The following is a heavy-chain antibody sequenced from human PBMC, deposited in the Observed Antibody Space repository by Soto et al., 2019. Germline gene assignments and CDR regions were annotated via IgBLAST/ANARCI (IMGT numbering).Heavy chain of an antibody. D-gene: IGHD5-18*01. V-gene: IGHV4-34*01. CDR3: ARGRKHTAMAYYYGMDV. CDR2: INHSGST. Sequence: SQTLSLTCAVYGGSFSGYYWSWIRQPPGKGLEWIGEINHSGSTNYNPSLKSRVTISVDTSKNQFSLKLSSVTAADTAVYYCARGRKHTAMAYYYGMDVWGQGTTVTVSS. CDR1: GGSFSGYY. J-gene: IGHJ6*02.